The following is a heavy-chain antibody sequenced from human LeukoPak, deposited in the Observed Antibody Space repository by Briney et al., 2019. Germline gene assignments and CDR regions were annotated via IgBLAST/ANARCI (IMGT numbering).Heavy chain of an antibody. CDR3: ARSEMWFGELGDY. Sequence: GESLKISCKGSGYSFTSCWIGWVRQMPGKGLEWMGIIYPGDSDTRYSPSFQGQVTISADKSISTAYLQWSSLKASDTAMYYCARSEMWFGELGDYWGQGTLVTVSS. J-gene: IGHJ4*02. CDR2: IYPGDSDT. D-gene: IGHD3-10*01. CDR1: GYSFTSCW. V-gene: IGHV5-51*01.